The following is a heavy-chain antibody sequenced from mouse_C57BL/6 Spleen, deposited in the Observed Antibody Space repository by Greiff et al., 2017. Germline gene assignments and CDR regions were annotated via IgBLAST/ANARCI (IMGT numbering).Heavy chain of an antibody. Sequence: QVQLQQPGAALVKPGASVKMSCKASGYTFTSYWITWVKQRPGQGLEWIGDIYPGSGSTNYNEKFKSKATLTVDTSSSTAYMQLSSLTSEDSAVYYCARWKGDYDHLDYWGQGTTLTVSS. D-gene: IGHD2-4*01. J-gene: IGHJ2*01. CDR3: ARWKGDYDHLDY. CDR2: IYPGSGST. CDR1: GYTFTSYW. V-gene: IGHV1-55*01.